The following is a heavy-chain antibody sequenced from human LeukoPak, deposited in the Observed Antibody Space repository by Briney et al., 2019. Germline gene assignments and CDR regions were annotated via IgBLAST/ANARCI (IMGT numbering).Heavy chain of an antibody. CDR2: IYSNGWT. J-gene: IGHJ5*02. CDR1: GGSISTDRYY. D-gene: IGHD6-19*01. V-gene: IGHV4-61*02. CDR3: ARGSGWNSFDP. Sequence: SETLSLTCTVSGGSISTDRYYWTWIRQPAGKGLEWIGRIYSNGWTDYNPPLKSRVSISIDTSKNHFSLKMSLATAADTALYYCARGSGWNSFDPWGQGTLVTVSS.